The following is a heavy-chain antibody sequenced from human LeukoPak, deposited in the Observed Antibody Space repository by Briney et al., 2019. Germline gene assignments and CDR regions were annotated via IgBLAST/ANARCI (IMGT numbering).Heavy chain of an antibody. CDR3: ARQSDSGSYSSFDY. CDR2: IQYDGSNK. CDR1: GFTFSSYG. D-gene: IGHD1-26*01. Sequence: GGSLRLSCAASGFTFSSYGMHWVRQAPGKGLEWVAFIQYDGSNKYNADSVKGRFTISRDNSKNTLYLQMNSLRAEDTAVYYCARQSDSGSYSSFDYWGQGTLVTVSS. V-gene: IGHV3-30*12. J-gene: IGHJ4*02.